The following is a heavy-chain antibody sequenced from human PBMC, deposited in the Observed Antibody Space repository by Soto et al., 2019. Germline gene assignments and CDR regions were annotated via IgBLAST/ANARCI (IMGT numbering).Heavy chain of an antibody. CDR3: ARDRVGYCSSTSCPGDCYYGMDV. D-gene: IGHD2-2*01. Sequence: KTSETLSLTCTVSGGSISSYYWSWIRQPPGKGLEWIGYIYYSGSTNYNPSLKSRVTISVDTSKNQVSLKLSSVTAADTAVYYCARDRVGYCSSTSCPGDCYYGMDVWGQGTTVTVSS. CDR1: GGSISSYY. V-gene: IGHV4-59*01. J-gene: IGHJ6*02. CDR2: IYYSGST.